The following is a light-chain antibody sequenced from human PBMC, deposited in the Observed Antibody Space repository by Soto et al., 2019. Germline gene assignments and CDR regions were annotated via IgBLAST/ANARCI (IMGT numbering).Light chain of an antibody. J-gene: IGKJ4*01. CDR2: GAS. CDR1: QSVSSY. CDR3: QQYNNWLT. Sequence: EIVLTQSPGTLSLSPGERATLSCRASQSVSSYYLAWYQQKPGQAPRLLIYGASTRATGIPARFSGSGSGTEFTLTISSLQSEDFAVYYCQQYNNWLTFGGGTKVDIK. V-gene: IGKV3-15*01.